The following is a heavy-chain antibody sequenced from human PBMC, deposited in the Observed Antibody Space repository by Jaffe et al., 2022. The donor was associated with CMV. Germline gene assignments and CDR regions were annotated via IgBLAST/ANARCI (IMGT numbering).Heavy chain of an antibody. Sequence: QVQLQQWGAGLLKPSETLSLTCAVYGGSFSGYYWSWIRQPPGKGLEWIGEINHSGSTNYNPSLKSRVTISVDTSKNQFSLKLSSVTAADTAVYYCARRSRYYYDSSGYYWGQGTLVTVSS. CDR3: ARRSRYYYDSSGYY. J-gene: IGHJ4*02. D-gene: IGHD3-22*01. CDR1: GGSFSGYY. V-gene: IGHV4-34*01. CDR2: INHSGST.